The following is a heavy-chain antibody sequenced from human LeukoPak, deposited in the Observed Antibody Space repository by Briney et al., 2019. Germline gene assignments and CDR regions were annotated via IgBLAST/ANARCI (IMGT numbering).Heavy chain of an antibody. CDR1: GFTFSSYG. D-gene: IGHD5-24*01. J-gene: IGHJ4*02. Sequence: GGSLRLSCAASGFTFSSYGMHWVRQAPGKGLEWVAVISYDGSNKYYADSVKGRFTISRDNSKNTLYLQMNSLKAEDTAVYYCAKDRGRWLHDFDYWGQGTLVTVSS. CDR2: ISYDGSNK. V-gene: IGHV3-30*18. CDR3: AKDRGRWLHDFDY.